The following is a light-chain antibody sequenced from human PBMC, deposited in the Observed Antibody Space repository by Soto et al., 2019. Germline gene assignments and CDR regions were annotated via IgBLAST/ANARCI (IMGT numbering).Light chain of an antibody. CDR1: SSDVGNYNL. J-gene: IGLJ2*01. CDR2: EGS. CDR3: CSYAGSSTFV. Sequence: QSVLTQPASVSGSPGQSITISCTGTSSDVGNYNLVSWYQQHPGKAPKLMIYEGSKRPSGVSNRFSASKSGNTASLTISGLQAEDEADYYCCSYAGSSTFVFGGGTKLTVL. V-gene: IGLV2-23*03.